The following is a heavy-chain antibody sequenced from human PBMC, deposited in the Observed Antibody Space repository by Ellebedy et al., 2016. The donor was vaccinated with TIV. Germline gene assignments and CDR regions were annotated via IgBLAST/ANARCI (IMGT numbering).Heavy chain of an antibody. J-gene: IGHJ4*02. Sequence: GESLKISXAASGFTFSSYAMHWVRQAPGKGLEWVANIKQDGSEKYYVDSVKGRFTISRDNAKNSLYLQMNSLRAEDTALYYCAKGAVAGTSRSGYFDYWGQGTLVTVSS. CDR1: GFTFSSYA. D-gene: IGHD6-19*01. CDR3: AKGAVAGTSRSGYFDY. V-gene: IGHV3-7*03. CDR2: IKQDGSEK.